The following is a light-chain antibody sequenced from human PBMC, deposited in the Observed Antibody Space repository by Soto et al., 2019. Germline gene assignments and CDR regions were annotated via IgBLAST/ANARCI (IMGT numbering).Light chain of an antibody. V-gene: IGLV2-11*01. CDR2: DVS. CDR1: SSDVGGYNY. Sequence: QSVLTQPRSVSGSPGRSVTISCTGTSSDVGGYNYVSWYQQHPGKAPKLMIYDVSKRPSGVPDRFSGSKSGNTASLTISGLQAEDEADYYCCSYAGSYTLVVFGGGTKVTVL. J-gene: IGLJ2*01. CDR3: CSYAGSYTLVV.